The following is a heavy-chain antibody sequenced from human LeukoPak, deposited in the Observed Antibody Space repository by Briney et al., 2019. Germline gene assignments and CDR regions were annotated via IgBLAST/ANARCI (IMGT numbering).Heavy chain of an antibody. CDR1: GGSISNYY. V-gene: IGHV4-59*01. J-gene: IGHJ4*02. CDR3: ARLSRGDGYNYHDY. CDR2: IFYSGST. Sequence: SETLSLTCSVSGGSISNYYWSWIRQPPGKELEWIGYIFYSGSTTYNPSLKSRVTISVDTSKNQFSLKLSSVTAADTAVYYCARLSRGDGYNYHDYGGQGTLVTVSS. D-gene: IGHD5-24*01.